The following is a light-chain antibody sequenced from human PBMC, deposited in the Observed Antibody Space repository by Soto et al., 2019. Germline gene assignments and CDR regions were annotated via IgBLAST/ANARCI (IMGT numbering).Light chain of an antibody. V-gene: IGKV3-20*01. Sequence: EIVLTQSPGTLSLSPGERATLSCRASPSVPNDYLAWYQQRPGQAPRLLISGAFNRASGIPDRFSGSGSGTDFTLIISRLEPEDFAVYFCHQYGRSLQTFGPGTKV. CDR2: GAF. CDR1: PSVPNDY. CDR3: HQYGRSLQT. J-gene: IGKJ3*01.